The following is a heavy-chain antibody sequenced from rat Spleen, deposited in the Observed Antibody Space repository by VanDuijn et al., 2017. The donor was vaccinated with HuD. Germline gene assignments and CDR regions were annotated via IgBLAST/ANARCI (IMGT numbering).Heavy chain of an antibody. CDR1: GFTFSDYN. Sequence: EVQLVESGGGLVQPGRSLKLSCAASGFTFSDYNMAWVRQAPKKGLEWVATIIYDGSRTYYRDSVKGRFTISRDNAKSTLYVQMDSLRSEDTATYYCATQDYDVTYYYGWFAHWGQGTLVTVSS. J-gene: IGHJ3*01. D-gene: IGHD1-12*02. V-gene: IGHV5S10*01. CDR3: ATQDYDVTYYYGWFAH. CDR2: IIYDGSRT.